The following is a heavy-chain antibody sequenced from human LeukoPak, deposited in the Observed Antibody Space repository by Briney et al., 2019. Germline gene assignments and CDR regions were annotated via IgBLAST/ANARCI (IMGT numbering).Heavy chain of an antibody. D-gene: IGHD6-19*01. J-gene: IGHJ1*01. Sequence: ESGPALVKPTQTLTLTCTFSGFSLSTSGMCVSWIRQPPGKALEWLARIDWDDDKYYSTSLKTRLTISKDTSKNQVVLTMTNMDPVDTATYYCAHTIAVAGAFAEYFQHWGQGTLATVAS. CDR3: AHTIAVAGAFAEYFQH. V-gene: IGHV2-70*11. CDR1: GFSLSTSGMC. CDR2: IDWDDDK.